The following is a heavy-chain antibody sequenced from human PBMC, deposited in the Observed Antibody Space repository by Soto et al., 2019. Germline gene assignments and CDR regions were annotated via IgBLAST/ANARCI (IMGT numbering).Heavy chain of an antibody. Sequence: QVQLVESGGGVVQPGTSLRLSCAASGFTISTHGMHWVRQAPGKGLEWVANIWCDGSNRFYADSVKGRFTISKDNSKNTLYLQMSSLRAEDTAVYYCAAATTWNFHFHYWGQGTQVTVSS. CDR3: AAATTWNFHFHY. D-gene: IGHD1-7*01. V-gene: IGHV3-33*01. CDR2: IWCDGSNR. CDR1: GFTISTHG. J-gene: IGHJ4*02.